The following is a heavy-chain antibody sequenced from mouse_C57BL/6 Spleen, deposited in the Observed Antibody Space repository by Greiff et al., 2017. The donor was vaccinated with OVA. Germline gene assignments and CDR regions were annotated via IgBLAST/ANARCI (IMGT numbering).Heavy chain of an antibody. CDR2: IDPSDSET. CDR1: GYTFTSYW. Sequence: QVQLQQPGAELVRPGSSVKLSCKASGYTFTSYWMHWVKQRPIQGLEWIGNIDPSDSETHYNQKFKDKATLTVDKSSSTAYMQLSSLTSEDSAVYYCARGVHYGHGGFAYWGQGTLVTVSA. D-gene: IGHD2-2*01. J-gene: IGHJ3*01. CDR3: ARGVHYGHGGFAY. V-gene: IGHV1-52*01.